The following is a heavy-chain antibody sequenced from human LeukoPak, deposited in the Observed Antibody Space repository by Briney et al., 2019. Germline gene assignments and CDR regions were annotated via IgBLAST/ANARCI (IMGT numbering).Heavy chain of an antibody. J-gene: IGHJ6*03. D-gene: IGHD3-9*01. CDR1: GGSLTNYY. CDR2: IYTSGST. V-gene: IGHV4-4*07. CDR3: ARGVLDYDILTGPTSTHYYYYYMDV. Sequence: PSETLSLTCTVSGGSLTNYYWSWIRQPAGKGLEWIGRIYTSGSTNYNPSLKSRVAISVDTSKNQFSLKLSSVTAADTAVYYCARGVLDYDILTGPTSTHYYYYYMDVWGKGTTVTISS.